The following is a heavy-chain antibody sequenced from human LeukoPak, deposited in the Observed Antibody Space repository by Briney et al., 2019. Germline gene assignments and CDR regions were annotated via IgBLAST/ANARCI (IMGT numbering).Heavy chain of an antibody. CDR1: GFTFSSHA. D-gene: IGHD3-10*01. J-gene: IGHJ4*02. Sequence: GRSLRLSCAASGFTFSSHALHWVRQAPGKGLEWVAVISSDGSYKYYADSVKGRFTISRDNSKNTLYLQMNSLVPEDTAVYYCARAPPSGASTDYWGQGTLVTVSS. V-gene: IGHV3-30*04. CDR2: ISSDGSYK. CDR3: ARAPPSGASTDY.